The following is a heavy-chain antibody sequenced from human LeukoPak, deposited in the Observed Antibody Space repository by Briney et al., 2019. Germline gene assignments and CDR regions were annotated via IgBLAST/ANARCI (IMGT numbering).Heavy chain of an antibody. CDR1: AYTFTIYT. J-gene: IGHJ3*02. V-gene: IGHV1-3*01. D-gene: IGHD6-13*01. CDR3: ARTTRSWYEDNDAFDI. CDR2: INAGNGNT. Sequence: ASVKVSCKASAYTFTIYTIHWVRQAPGQRLEWMGWINAGNGNTRYSQNFQGRVTITRDASATTAYMELSSLRSEDTAVYYCARTTRSWYEDNDAFDIWGQGTTVTVSS.